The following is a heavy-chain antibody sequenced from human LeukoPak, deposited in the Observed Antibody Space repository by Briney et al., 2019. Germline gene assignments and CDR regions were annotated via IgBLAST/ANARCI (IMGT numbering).Heavy chain of an antibody. CDR3: ARYVWGSYPTFEDY. Sequence: PSETLSLTCTVSGGSLSSYYWRWIRQPPGKGLEWIGYIYYSGSPNYNPSLKSRVTISVDTSKNQFSLKLSAVPAADTAVYYCARYVWGSYPTFEDYWGQGTLVTVSS. CDR1: GGSLSSYY. J-gene: IGHJ4*02. D-gene: IGHD3-16*02. V-gene: IGHV4-59*01. CDR2: IYYSGSP.